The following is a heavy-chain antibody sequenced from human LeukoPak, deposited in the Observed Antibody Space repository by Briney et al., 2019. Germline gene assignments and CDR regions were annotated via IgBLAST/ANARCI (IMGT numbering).Heavy chain of an antibody. J-gene: IGHJ3*02. Sequence: GGSLRLSCAASGFTFSSYAMSWVRQAPGKGLEWVSAISGSGGSTYYADSVKGRFTISRDNSKNTLYLQMNSLRAEDTAVYYCANLQSIAVAGTGRGAFDIWGQGTMVTVSS. CDR2: ISGSGGST. CDR3: ANLQSIAVAGTGRGAFDI. CDR1: GFTFSSYA. V-gene: IGHV3-23*01. D-gene: IGHD6-19*01.